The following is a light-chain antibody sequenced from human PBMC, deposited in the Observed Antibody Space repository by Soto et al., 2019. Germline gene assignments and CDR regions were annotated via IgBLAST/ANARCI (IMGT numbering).Light chain of an antibody. CDR2: EVT. Sequence: QSALTQPPSASGSLGQSVTISCTGTSSDVGGYNYVSWHQQHPGKAPKVMIYEVTKRPPGVPDRFSGSNSGNTASLTVSGLQAEDEADYYCSSFAGAGNPGLLGGGTKVTVL. CDR3: SSFAGAGNPGL. V-gene: IGLV2-8*01. J-gene: IGLJ2*01. CDR1: SSDVGGYNY.